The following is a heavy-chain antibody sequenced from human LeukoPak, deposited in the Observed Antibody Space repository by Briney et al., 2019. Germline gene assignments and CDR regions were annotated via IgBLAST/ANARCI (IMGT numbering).Heavy chain of an antibody. J-gene: IGHJ3*02. D-gene: IGHD5-24*01. Sequence: ESLEIFLKGSGYSFTSYLIVWVRQMPGKGLDWMGIIYPGDSDTRYSPSFQGQVTVSADKSITTAYLQWSSLKASDTAMYYCARHRRDGYNCEAIYIWGQGTMVTVSS. CDR3: ARHRRDGYNCEAIYI. CDR1: GYSFTSYL. V-gene: IGHV5-51*01. CDR2: IYPGDSDT.